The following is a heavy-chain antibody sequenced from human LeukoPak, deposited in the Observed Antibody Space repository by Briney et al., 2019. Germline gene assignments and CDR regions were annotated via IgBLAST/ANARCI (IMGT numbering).Heavy chain of an antibody. Sequence: GGSLRLSCVVSGISLSNYAMTWVRQAPGKGLEWVSYLSERGGSTTYADSVKGRFTISRDTSLNTLYLQMTSLRAEDTAVYFCAKRGIVIRGILVIGYHQEAYHYDFWGQGVLVTVSS. J-gene: IGHJ4*02. CDR3: AKRGIVIRGILVIGYHQEAYHYDF. CDR2: LSERGGST. D-gene: IGHD3-10*01. CDR1: GISLSNYA. V-gene: IGHV3-23*01.